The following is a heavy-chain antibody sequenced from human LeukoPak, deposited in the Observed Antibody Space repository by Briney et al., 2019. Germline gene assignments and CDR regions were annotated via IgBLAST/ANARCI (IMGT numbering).Heavy chain of an antibody. CDR2: ISAYNGIT. V-gene: IGHV1-18*01. Sequence: ASVKVSCKTSGYTFTNYGISWVRQAPGLGLEWMGWISAYNGITNYAQKVQGRVTMTTDTSTSTAYIELRSLRFDDTAVYYCARDQSVRLLQTSSTYFKHVFAIWGQGSMVTVSS. D-gene: IGHD6-13*01. CDR1: GYTFTNYG. CDR3: ARDQSVRLLQTSSTYFKHVFAI. J-gene: IGHJ3*02.